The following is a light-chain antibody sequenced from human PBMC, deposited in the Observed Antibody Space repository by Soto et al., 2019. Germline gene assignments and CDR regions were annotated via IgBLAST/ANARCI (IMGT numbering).Light chain of an antibody. J-gene: IGKJ2*01. V-gene: IGKV1-39*01. CDR2: AAS. CDR1: QSISVH. CDR3: QQSYSTPYT. Sequence: DIQMTQSPSSLSASVGDTVTITFRASQSISVHLNWYQQKPGKVPKLLIYAASNLQSGVPSSFSGSGYETEFARTISRLQPEDFATYYCQQSYSTPYTCGQATKLQIK.